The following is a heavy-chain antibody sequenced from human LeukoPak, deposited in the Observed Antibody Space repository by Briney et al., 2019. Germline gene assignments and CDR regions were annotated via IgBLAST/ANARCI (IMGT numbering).Heavy chain of an antibody. CDR2: IYYSENT. J-gene: IGHJ4*02. D-gene: IGHD5-12*01. CDR3: ARSTPGYSGNYFDY. V-gene: IGHV4-30-2*01. CDR1: GGSISSGDYS. Sequence: SQTLSLTCAVSGGSISSGDYSWSWIRQPPGKGLEWIGYIYYSENTYRNPSLKSRVTISVDRSKKQFSLMLSSVTAADTAVYYCARSTPGYSGNYFDYWGQGTLVTVSS.